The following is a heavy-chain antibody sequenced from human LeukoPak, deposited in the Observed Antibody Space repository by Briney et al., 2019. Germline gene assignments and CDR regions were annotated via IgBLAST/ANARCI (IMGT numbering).Heavy chain of an antibody. D-gene: IGHD5-24*01. CDR1: GGSISSGVYY. J-gene: IGHJ4*02. V-gene: IGHV4-31*03. CDR3: ARRRVDGYNYAFDY. Sequence: SETLSLTCTVSGGSISSGVYYWGWIRQHLGKGLEWIGYIYYSGSTYYNPSLKSRVTISVDTSKSQFSLKLSSVTAADTAVYYCARRRVDGYNYAFDYWGQGTLVTVSS. CDR2: IYYSGST.